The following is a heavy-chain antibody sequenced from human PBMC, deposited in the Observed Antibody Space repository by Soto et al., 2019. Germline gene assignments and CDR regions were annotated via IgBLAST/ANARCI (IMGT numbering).Heavy chain of an antibody. J-gene: IGHJ4*02. CDR3: ASGLVEYSSSWYDY. D-gene: IGHD6-13*01. Sequence: EVQLLESGGGLVQPGGSLRLSCAASGLTFSSNWMHWVRQAPGKGLVWVSRINSDGSTTTYADSVKGRFTISRDNRKNTRYLQMNSLTAADTAVYYCASGLVEYSSSWYDYWGQGTLVTVSS. V-gene: IGHV3-74*01. CDR2: INSDGSTT. CDR1: GLTFSSNW.